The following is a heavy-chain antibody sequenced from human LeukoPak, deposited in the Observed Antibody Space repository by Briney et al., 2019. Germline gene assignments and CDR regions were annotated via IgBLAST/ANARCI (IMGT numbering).Heavy chain of an antibody. D-gene: IGHD3-3*01. V-gene: IGHV5-51*01. CDR3: ARQNDFRLDY. CDR1: GYTFSSYW. CDR2: IYPGDSDT. Sequence: GESLRISCKGSGYTFSSYWIGWVRQMPGKGLEWLGIIYPGDSDTRYSPSLQGQVTISVDTSIGTAYLQWSSLKASDTAIYYCARQNDFRLDYWGQGTLVTVSS. J-gene: IGHJ4*02.